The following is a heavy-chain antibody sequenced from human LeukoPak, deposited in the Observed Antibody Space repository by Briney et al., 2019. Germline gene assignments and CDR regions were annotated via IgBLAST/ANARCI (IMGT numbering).Heavy chain of an antibody. Sequence: SETLSLTCTVSGGSIITRSYSWGWIRQPPGKGLEWIGTIFFSGSTYYNPSLKSRVTISVDTSRNLFSLKLGSVTAADAAVYYCATLNTDGWYFDNWGQGTLVTVSS. D-gene: IGHD5-24*01. CDR1: GGSIITRSYS. J-gene: IGHJ4*02. CDR3: ATLNTDGWYFDN. V-gene: IGHV4-39*01. CDR2: IFFSGST.